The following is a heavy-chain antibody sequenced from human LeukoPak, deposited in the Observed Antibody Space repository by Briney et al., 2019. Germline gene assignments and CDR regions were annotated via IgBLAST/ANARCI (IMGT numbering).Heavy chain of an antibody. CDR3: ARSSGWYDY. Sequence: ASVKASCKASGYTFTSYGISWVRQAPGQGLEWMGWISGFSGNTAYAQKLQGRVTMTTDTSTSTAFLELRSLRSDDTAVYYCARSSGWYDYWGQGTLVTVSS. V-gene: IGHV1-18*01. CDR2: ISGFSGNT. J-gene: IGHJ4*02. D-gene: IGHD6-19*01. CDR1: GYTFTSYG.